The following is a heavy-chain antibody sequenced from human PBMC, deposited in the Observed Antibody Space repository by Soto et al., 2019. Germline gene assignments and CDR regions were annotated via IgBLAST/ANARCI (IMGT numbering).Heavy chain of an antibody. J-gene: IGHJ4*02. D-gene: IGHD1-1*01. CDR1: GDSISSGGYY. Sequence: SETLSLTCTVSGDSISSGGYYWSWIRQHPGKGLEWIGYIYYSGSTYYSPSLKSRITISLDTSKNQFSLKLSSGTAADTAVYYCAREVPTPYYFDYWGQGTLVTVSS. CDR3: AREVPTPYYFDY. CDR2: IYYSGST. V-gene: IGHV4-31*03.